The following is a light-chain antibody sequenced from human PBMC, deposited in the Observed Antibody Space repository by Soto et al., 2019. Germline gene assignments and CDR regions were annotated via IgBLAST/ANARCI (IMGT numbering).Light chain of an antibody. CDR2: GAS. Sequence: IGLSQSPGTLSLSQGERATLSCRASQSVSSSYLAWYQQKPGQAPRLLIYGASSRATGIPDRFSGSGSGTDFTLTISRLEPEDFAVYYCQQYGSSPVITFGQGTRLENK. CDR1: QSVSSSY. CDR3: QQYGSSPVIT. J-gene: IGKJ5*01. V-gene: IGKV3-20*01.